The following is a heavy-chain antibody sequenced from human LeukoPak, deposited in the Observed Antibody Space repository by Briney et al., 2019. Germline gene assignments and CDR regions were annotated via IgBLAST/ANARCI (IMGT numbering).Heavy chain of an antibody. V-gene: IGHV1-2*02. CDR2: INPNSGGT. CDR3: ARVHFSRYYYDSSGYYPFDY. Sequence: ASVKVSCKASGYTFTGYYMHWGRQATGQGLEWMGWINPNSGGTNYAQKFQGRVTMTRDTSISTAYMELSRLRSDDTAVYYCARVHFSRYYYDSSGYYPFDYWGQGTLVTVSS. CDR1: GYTFTGYY. J-gene: IGHJ4*02. D-gene: IGHD3-22*01.